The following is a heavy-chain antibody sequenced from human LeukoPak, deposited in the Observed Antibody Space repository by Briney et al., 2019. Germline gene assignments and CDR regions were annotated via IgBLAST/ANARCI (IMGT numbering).Heavy chain of an antibody. CDR1: GGSFSGYY. V-gene: IGHV4-34*01. D-gene: IGHD3-22*01. J-gene: IGHJ4*02. CDR3: ARWTYDSSGYPGGSY. Sequence: SETLSLTCAVYGGSFSGYYWSWIRQPPGKGLEWIGEINHSGSTNYNPSLKSRVTISVDTSKNQFSLQLSSVTAADTAVYYCARWTYDSSGYPGGSYWGQGTLVTVSS. CDR2: INHSGST.